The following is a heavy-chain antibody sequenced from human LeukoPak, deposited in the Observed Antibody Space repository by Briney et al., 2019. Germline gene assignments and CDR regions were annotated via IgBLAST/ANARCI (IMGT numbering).Heavy chain of an antibody. CDR2: INHSGST. Sequence: SETLSLTCAVSGGSFSGYNWSWIGPPPRQGLEWIGEINHSGSTNYNPSLTSRVTISVDTSKNQFSLKLSSVTAADTAVYYCARGRIKIQLWPPDYWGQGTLVTVSS. CDR3: ARGRIKIQLWPPDY. J-gene: IGHJ4*02. CDR1: GGSFSGYN. V-gene: IGHV4-34*01. D-gene: IGHD5-18*01.